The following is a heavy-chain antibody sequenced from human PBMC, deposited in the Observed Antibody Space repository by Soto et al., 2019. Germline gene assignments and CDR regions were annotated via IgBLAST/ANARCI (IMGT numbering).Heavy chain of an antibody. Sequence: QVQLVESGGGVVQPGRSLRLSCAASGFTFSSYGMHWVRQAPGKGLGWVASIWYDGSNKYYGDSVRGRFTISRDNVKNALYLQMNSGRGEDTGVYRGGRNRPGYEMDGLGQGTTVPVSS. CDR1: GFTFSSYG. D-gene: IGHD5-18*01. CDR3: GRNRPGYEMDG. V-gene: IGHV3-33*01. J-gene: IGHJ6*02. CDR2: IWYDGSNK.